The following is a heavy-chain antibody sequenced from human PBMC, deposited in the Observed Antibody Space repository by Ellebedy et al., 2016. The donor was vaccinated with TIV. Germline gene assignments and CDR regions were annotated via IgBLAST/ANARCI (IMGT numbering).Heavy chain of an antibody. D-gene: IGHD3-10*01. CDR3: ARGDRGSGSGSYYTY. CDR2: INPSGGST. J-gene: IGHJ4*02. V-gene: IGHV1-46*01. Sequence: ASVKVSXXASGYTFTSYYMHWVRQAPGQGLEWMGIINPSGGSTSYAQKFQGRVTMTRDTSISTAYMELSRLRSDDTAVYYCARGDRGSGSGSYYTYWGQGTLVTVSS. CDR1: GYTFTSYY.